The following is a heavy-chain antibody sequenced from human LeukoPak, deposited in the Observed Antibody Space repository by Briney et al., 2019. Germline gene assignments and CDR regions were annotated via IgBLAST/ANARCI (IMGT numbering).Heavy chain of an antibody. D-gene: IGHD6-13*01. CDR3: ARGYTYMAAAGTRGGWFDP. V-gene: IGHV4-34*01. Sequence: SETLSLTCAVYGGSFSGYYWSWIRPPPGKGLEWIGEINHSGSTNYNPSLKSRVTISVDTSKNQFSLKLSSVTAADTAVYYCARGYTYMAAAGTRGGWFDPWGQGTLVTVSS. CDR1: GGSFSGYY. CDR2: INHSGST. J-gene: IGHJ5*02.